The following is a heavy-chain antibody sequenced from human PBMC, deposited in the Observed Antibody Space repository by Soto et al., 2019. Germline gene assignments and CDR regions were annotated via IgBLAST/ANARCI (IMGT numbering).Heavy chain of an antibody. CDR3: AAGEASSRNLAPYYLDF. V-gene: IGHV4-59*01. CDR1: CGSMRNYF. CDR2: THYSWTT. Sequence: SETLSRTCTVSCGSMRNYFWTWIRQPPGKGLDWIGYTHYSWTTSFFPPYNPSLRSRVTISEDTSKNQFSLKLLSVTTADTAMYFCAAGEASSRNLAPYYLDFWGQGTLVTVSS. J-gene: IGHJ4*02. D-gene: IGHD6-13*01.